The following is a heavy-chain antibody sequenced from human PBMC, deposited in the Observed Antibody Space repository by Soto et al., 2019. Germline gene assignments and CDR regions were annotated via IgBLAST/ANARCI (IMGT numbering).Heavy chain of an antibody. CDR2: IIPLFGTT. D-gene: IGHD2-15*01. CDR1: GGTFSTYT. CDR3: ARLLDDRADEGFDV. Sequence: QVHLVQSGAEVRKPGSSVKVSCKTSGGTFSTYTIYWVRQAPGQGLEWMGRIIPLFGTTRYAQNFQDRVTMPAEKSTSTAYRELSSLRAEDTALYYCARLLDDRADEGFDVWGEGTAVTVSA. J-gene: IGHJ3*01. V-gene: IGHV1-69*06.